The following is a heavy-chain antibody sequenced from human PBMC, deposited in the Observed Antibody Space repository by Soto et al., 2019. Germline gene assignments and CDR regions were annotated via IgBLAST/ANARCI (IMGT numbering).Heavy chain of an antibody. J-gene: IGHJ2*01. Sequence: GESLKISCKGSGYSFTSYWTGWVRQMPGKGLEWMGSIYPGDSDTRYSPSFQGQVTISADKSISTAYLQWSSLKASDTAMYYCAKIAARLPGYFELWGRGTLVTVSS. D-gene: IGHD6-6*01. V-gene: IGHV5-51*01. CDR1: GYSFTSYW. CDR3: AKIAARLPGYFEL. CDR2: IYPGDSDT.